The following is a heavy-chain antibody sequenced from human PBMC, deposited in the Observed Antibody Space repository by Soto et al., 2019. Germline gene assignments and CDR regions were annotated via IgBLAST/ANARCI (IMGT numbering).Heavy chain of an antibody. CDR2: ISYDGSNK. CDR3: ATEHCSSTSCSSDFDY. Sequence: GGSLRLSCAASGFTFSSYGMHWVRQAPGKGLEWVAVISYDGSNKYYADSVKGRFTISRDNSKNTLYLQMNSLRAEDTAVYYCATEHCSSTSCSSDFDYWGQGTLVTVSS. D-gene: IGHD2-2*01. CDR1: GFTFSSYG. J-gene: IGHJ4*02. V-gene: IGHV3-30*03.